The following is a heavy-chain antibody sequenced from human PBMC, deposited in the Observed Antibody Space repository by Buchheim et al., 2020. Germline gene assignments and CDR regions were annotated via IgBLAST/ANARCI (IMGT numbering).Heavy chain of an antibody. J-gene: IGHJ4*02. Sequence: QLQLQESGSGLVKPSQTLSLTCAVSGGSISSGGYSWSWIRQPPGKGLEWIGYIYHSGSTYYNPSLKSRVTISVDRSKNQFSLKLSSVTAADTAVYYCARARLVTHYYYGSGSHGHLDYWGQGTL. CDR1: GGSISSGGYS. CDR3: ARARLVTHYYYGSGSHGHLDY. CDR2: IYHSGST. V-gene: IGHV4-30-2*01. D-gene: IGHD3-10*01.